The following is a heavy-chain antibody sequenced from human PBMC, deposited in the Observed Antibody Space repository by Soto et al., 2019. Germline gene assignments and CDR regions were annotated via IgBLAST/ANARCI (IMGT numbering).Heavy chain of an antibody. CDR2: IYPGDSDT. V-gene: IGHV5-51*01. J-gene: IGHJ2*01. D-gene: IGHD5-12*01. Sequence: GESLKISCKGSGYSFTSYWIGWVRQMPGKGLEWMGIIYPGDSDTRYSPSFQGQVTISADKSISTAYLQWSSLKASDTAMYYCARRSSGYDFFPFGPTNWYFDLWGRGTLVTVSS. CDR1: GYSFTSYW. CDR3: ARRSSGYDFFPFGPTNWYFDL.